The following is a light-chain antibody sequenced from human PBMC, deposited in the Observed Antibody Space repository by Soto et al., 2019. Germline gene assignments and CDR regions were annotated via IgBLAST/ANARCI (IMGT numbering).Light chain of an antibody. V-gene: IGKV3-11*01. CDR2: GAS. J-gene: IGKJ4*01. CDR1: QSISTS. CDR3: QQRNYWLT. Sequence: EIVLTQSPATLSLSPGERATLSCRASQSISTSLAWYQHKPGQAPRLLIYGASSRATGVPARFSGSGSGTDFTLTISSLEPEDFAVYYCQQRNYWLTFGGGTKVEIK.